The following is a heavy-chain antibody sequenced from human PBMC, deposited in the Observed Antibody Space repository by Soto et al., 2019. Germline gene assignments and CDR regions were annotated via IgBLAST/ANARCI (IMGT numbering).Heavy chain of an antibody. V-gene: IGHV3-23*01. CDR2: ISGSGGTI. CDR1: GFTFSNYA. CDR3: AKAGGANWYIAS. Sequence: EVQVLESGGGLVQPGESLRLSCAATGFTFSNYAMSWVRQVPGKGLQWVSVISGSGGTINYADSVKGRFTISRDNSKNIQCLHMGSLRIDDTAVYFCAKAGGANWYIASWGQGTLVTVAS. J-gene: IGHJ5*01. D-gene: IGHD1-1*01.